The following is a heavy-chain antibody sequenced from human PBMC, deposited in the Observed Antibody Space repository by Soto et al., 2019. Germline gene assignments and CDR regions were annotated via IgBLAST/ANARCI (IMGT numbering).Heavy chain of an antibody. J-gene: IGHJ4*02. CDR2: ISGSGGST. D-gene: IGHD3-10*01. CDR1: GFTFSSYA. CDR3: APALYYYGSGEIDY. V-gene: IGHV3-23*01. Sequence: PGGSLRLSCAASGFTFSSYAMSWARQAPGKGLEWVSAISGSGGSTYYADSVKGRFTISRDNSKNTLYLQMNSLRAEDTAVYYCAPALYYYGSGEIDYWRQGTLDTVSS.